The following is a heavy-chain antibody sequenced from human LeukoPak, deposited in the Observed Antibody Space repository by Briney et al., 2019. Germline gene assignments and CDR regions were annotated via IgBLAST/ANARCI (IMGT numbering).Heavy chain of an antibody. Sequence: SETLSLTCAVYGGSFSGYYWSWIRQPPGKGLEWIGYIYYSGSTNYNPSLKSRVTISVDTSKNQFSLKLSSVTAADTAVYYCARGRWIQLWFDAFDIWGQGTMVTVSS. CDR1: GGSFSGYY. J-gene: IGHJ3*02. CDR2: IYYSGST. D-gene: IGHD5-18*01. CDR3: ARGRWIQLWFDAFDI. V-gene: IGHV4-59*01.